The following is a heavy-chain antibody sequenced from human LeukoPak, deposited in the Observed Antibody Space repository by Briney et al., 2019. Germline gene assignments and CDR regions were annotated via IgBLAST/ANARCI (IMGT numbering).Heavy chain of an antibody. V-gene: IGHV4-59*01. CDR3: ARGGDFWSGYYTPFDY. D-gene: IGHD3-3*01. Sequence: SETLSLTCTVSGGSISSYYWSWIRQPPGKGLERIGYIYYSGSTNYNPSLKSRVTISVDTSKNQFSLKLSSVTAADTAVYYCARGGDFWSGYYTPFDYWGQGTLVTVSS. CDR2: IYYSGST. CDR1: GGSISSYY. J-gene: IGHJ4*02.